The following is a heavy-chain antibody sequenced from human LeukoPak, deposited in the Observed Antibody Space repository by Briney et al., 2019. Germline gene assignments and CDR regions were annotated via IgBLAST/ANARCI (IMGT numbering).Heavy chain of an antibody. J-gene: IGHJ4*02. CDR1: GDSISSLSYY. Sequence: PSETLSLTCTVSGDSISSLSYYWSWIRQPAGKGLEWIGRIYTSGTTHYNPSLKSRVTMSVDTSKNQFSLKLSSVTAADTAVYYCARIRAAAGPRHFDYWGQGTLVTVSS. V-gene: IGHV4-61*02. CDR2: IYTSGTT. CDR3: ARIRAAAGPRHFDY. D-gene: IGHD6-13*01.